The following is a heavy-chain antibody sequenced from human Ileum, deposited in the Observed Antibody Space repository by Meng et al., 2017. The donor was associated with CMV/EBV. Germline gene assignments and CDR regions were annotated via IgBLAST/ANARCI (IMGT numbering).Heavy chain of an antibody. Sequence: QVQLVQSGAEVKKPGAAVRVSFKASGYSFTSLGMHWVRQTPGQKLEWMGYINGGNGDTAFSPKAQGRVTITRDTSASTAYMELNNLRSEDTGIYYCARSGDPGITVTGAFDIWGQGTLVTVSS. CDR2: INGGNGDT. CDR1: GYSFTSLG. J-gene: IGHJ4*02. V-gene: IGHV1-3*01. CDR3: ARSGDPGITVTGAFDI. D-gene: IGHD6-19*01.